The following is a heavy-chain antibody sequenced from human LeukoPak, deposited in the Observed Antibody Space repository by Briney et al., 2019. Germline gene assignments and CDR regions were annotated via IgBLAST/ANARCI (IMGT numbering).Heavy chain of an antibody. V-gene: IGHV1-18*01. D-gene: IGHD3-3*01. J-gene: IGHJ4*02. Sequence: ASLKVSCKTSGYTFSSYGISWLRQAPGQGLEWMGWISAYKGDTDYSQKLQGRVTMTTDTSTSTAYMELRSLRSDDTAVYYCARDPRFLEWLEYYFDYWGQGTLVTVSS. CDR2: ISAYKGDT. CDR1: GYTFSSYG. CDR3: ARDPRFLEWLEYYFDY.